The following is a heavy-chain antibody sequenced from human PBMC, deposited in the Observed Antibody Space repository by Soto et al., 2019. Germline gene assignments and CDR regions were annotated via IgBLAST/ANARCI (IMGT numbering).Heavy chain of an antibody. CDR2: TYSRSKWYN. D-gene: IGHD5-12*01. V-gene: IGHV6-1*01. J-gene: IGHJ5*02. CDR3: AKGDNLGPKTGYAFDP. CDR1: GDSVSSNTAS. Sequence: SQTLSLTCAISGDSVSSNTASWNWVRQSPSRGLEWLGRTYSRSKWYNDYAVSVKSRIIINPDTSRNQFSLHLNSVTPEDTAVYYCAKGDNLGPKTGYAFDPWGQGILVTVSS.